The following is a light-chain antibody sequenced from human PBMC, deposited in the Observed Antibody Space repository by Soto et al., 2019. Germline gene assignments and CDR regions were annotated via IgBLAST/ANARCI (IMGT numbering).Light chain of an antibody. CDR3: RQHNSFPIT. Sequence: DIQMTQSPSSLSASVGDRVTITCRASQSISSWLAWYQQKPGKAPKLLIYDASSLESGVPSRFSGSGSGTEFTLTISSLQPEDSATYYCRQHNSFPITFGQGTRLEIK. J-gene: IGKJ5*01. CDR2: DAS. CDR1: QSISSW. V-gene: IGKV1-5*01.